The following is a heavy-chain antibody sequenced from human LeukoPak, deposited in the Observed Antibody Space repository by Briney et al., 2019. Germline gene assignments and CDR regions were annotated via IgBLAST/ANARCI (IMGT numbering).Heavy chain of an antibody. CDR1: GFTFSSYW. D-gene: IGHD3-10*01. V-gene: IGHV3-74*01. Sequence: GGSLRLSCVASGFTFSSYWMHWVRQAPGKGLVWVSCIKGDGSSTSYADSVKGRFTISRDNVKNTLYLQMNSLRAEDTAVYYCARSFGDPGGYWGQGTLVTVSS. J-gene: IGHJ4*02. CDR2: IKGDGSST. CDR3: ARSFGDPGGY.